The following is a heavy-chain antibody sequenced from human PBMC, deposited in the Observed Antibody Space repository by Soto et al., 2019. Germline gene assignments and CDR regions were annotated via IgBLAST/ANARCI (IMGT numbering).Heavy chain of an antibody. Sequence: PSESLSLTCAVYGGSFSGYYWSWIRQPPGKGLEWIGEINHSGSTNYNPSLKSRVTISVDTSKNQFSLKLSSVTAADTAVYYCASDGENRYYYGMDVWGQGTTVTV. CDR2: INHSGST. J-gene: IGHJ6*02. D-gene: IGHD3-10*01. CDR1: GGSFSGYY. CDR3: ASDGENRYYYGMDV. V-gene: IGHV4-34*01.